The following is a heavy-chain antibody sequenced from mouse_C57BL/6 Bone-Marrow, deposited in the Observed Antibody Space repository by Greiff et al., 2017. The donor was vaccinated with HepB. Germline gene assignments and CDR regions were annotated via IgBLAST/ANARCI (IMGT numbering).Heavy chain of an antibody. CDR2: IDPSDSYT. V-gene: IGHV1-50*01. Sequence: QVQLQQPGAELVKPGASVKLSCKASGYTFTSYWMQWVKQRPGQGLEWIGEIDPSDSYTNYNQKFKGKATLTVDTSSSTAYMQLSSLTSEDSAVYYWARKGDYYGSRWYFDVGGTGTTVTVSS. CDR1: GYTFTSYW. J-gene: IGHJ1*03. D-gene: IGHD1-1*01. CDR3: ARKGDYYGSRWYFDV.